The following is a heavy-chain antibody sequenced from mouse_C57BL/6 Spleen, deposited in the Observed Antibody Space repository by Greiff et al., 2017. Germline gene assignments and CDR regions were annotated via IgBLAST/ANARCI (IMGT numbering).Heavy chain of an antibody. Sequence: EVKLMESGGGLVKPGGSLKLSCAASGFAFSDYGMHWVRQAPEKGLEWVAYISSGSSTIYYADTVKGRFTISRDNAKNTLFLQMTSLRSEDTAMYYCALGRDYYAMDNWGQGNSVTASS. D-gene: IGHD4-1*01. V-gene: IGHV5-17*01. CDR2: ISSGSSTI. CDR3: ALGRDYYAMDN. CDR1: GFAFSDYG. J-gene: IGHJ4*01.